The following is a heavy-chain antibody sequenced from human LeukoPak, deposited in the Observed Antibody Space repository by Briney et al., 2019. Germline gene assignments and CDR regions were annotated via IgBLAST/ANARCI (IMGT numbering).Heavy chain of an antibody. Sequence: SQTLSLTCTVSGGSISSGSYYWSWIRQPAGKGLEWIGRIYTSGSTNYNPSLKSRVTISVDTSKNQFSLKLSSVTAADTAVYYCARGRGSSWIPMYYFDYWGQGTLVTVSS. CDR2: IYTSGST. V-gene: IGHV4-61*02. CDR1: GGSISSGSYY. CDR3: ARGRGSSWIPMYYFDY. D-gene: IGHD6-13*01. J-gene: IGHJ4*02.